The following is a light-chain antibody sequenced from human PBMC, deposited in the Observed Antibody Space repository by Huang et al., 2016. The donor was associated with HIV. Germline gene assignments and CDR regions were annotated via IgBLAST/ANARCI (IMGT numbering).Light chain of an antibody. V-gene: IGKV3-15*01. J-gene: IGKJ4*01. Sequence: EIVMTQSPATLSVSPGERAPLSCRASQSVSSNLAWFQQKPGQAPRLLIYGASTRATGIPARVSGSGSGTEFTLTISSLQSEDFAVYYCQQYNNWPLTFGGGTKVEIK. CDR2: GAS. CDR3: QQYNNWPLT. CDR1: QSVSSN.